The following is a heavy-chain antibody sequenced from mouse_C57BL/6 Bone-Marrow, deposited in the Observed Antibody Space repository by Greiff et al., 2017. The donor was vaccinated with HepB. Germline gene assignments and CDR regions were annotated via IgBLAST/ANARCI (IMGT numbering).Heavy chain of an antibody. CDR1: GYAFSSSW. J-gene: IGHJ2*01. CDR2: IYPGDGDT. CDR3: ARRPYYYGSSYYFDY. D-gene: IGHD1-1*01. V-gene: IGHV1-82*01. Sequence: VQLVESGPELVKPGASVKISCKASGYAFSSSWMNWVKQRPGKGLEWIGRIYPGDGDTNYNGKFKGKATLTADKSSSTAYMQLSSLTSEDSAVYFCARRPYYYGSSYYFDYWGQGTTLTVSS.